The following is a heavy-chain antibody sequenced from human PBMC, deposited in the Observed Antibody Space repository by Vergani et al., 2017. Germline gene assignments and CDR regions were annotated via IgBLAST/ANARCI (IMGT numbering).Heavy chain of an antibody. CDR3: ARGCSGWYRNWWGFDI. CDR2: INAGNGNT. D-gene: IGHD6-19*01. J-gene: IGHJ3*02. CDR1: GYTFTSYA. Sequence: QVQLVQSGAEVKKPGASVQVSCKASGYTFTSYAMHWVRQAPGQRLEWMGWINAGNGNTKYSQKFQGRVTITRDTSASTAYMELGSLRSEDTAVYYCARGCSGWYRNWWGFDIWGQGTMVTVSS. V-gene: IGHV1-3*01.